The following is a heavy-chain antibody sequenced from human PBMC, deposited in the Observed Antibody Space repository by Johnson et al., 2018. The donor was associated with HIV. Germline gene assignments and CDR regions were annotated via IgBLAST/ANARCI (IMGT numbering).Heavy chain of an antibody. J-gene: IGHJ3*02. V-gene: IGHV3-73*01. CDR3: TRQADI. CDR1: GFTVSSNY. Sequence: VQLVESGGGLIQPGGSLRLSCAASGFTVSSNYMSWVRQAPGKGLEWVGRIKSKANSYATEYSASVKGRFTISRDDSKNTAYLQMNSLKTEDTAVYYCTRQADIWGQGTMVTVSS. CDR2: IKSKANSYAT.